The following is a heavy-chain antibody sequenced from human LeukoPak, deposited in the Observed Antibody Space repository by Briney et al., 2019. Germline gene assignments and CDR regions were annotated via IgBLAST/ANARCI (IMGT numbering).Heavy chain of an antibody. CDR3: ARSPGYSSGWYVC. CDR2: IIPIFGTA. Sequence: ASVKVSCKASGGTFSSYAISWVRQAPGQGLEWMGGIIPIFGTANYAQKFQGRVTITTDESTSTAYMELSSLRSEDTAVYYCARSPGYSSGWYVCWGQGTLVTVSS. CDR1: GGTFSSYA. J-gene: IGHJ4*02. V-gene: IGHV1-69*05. D-gene: IGHD6-19*01.